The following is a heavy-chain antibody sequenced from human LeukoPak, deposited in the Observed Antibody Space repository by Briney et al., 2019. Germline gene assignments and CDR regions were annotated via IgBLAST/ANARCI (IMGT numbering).Heavy chain of an antibody. D-gene: IGHD5-18*01. J-gene: IGHJ5*02. Sequence: PTGRSLRLSCAASGFTFSSYAMHWVRQAPGKGLEWVAVISYDGSNKYYADSVKGRFTISRDNSKNTLYLQMNSLRAEDTAVYYCARGEDTAIVSWFDPWGQGTLVTVSS. V-gene: IGHV3-30-3*01. CDR3: ARGEDTAIVSWFDP. CDR2: ISYDGSNK. CDR1: GFTFSSYA.